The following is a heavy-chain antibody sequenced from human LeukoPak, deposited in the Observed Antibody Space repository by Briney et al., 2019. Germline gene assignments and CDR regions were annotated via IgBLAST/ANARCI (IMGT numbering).Heavy chain of an antibody. V-gene: IGHV4-34*01. D-gene: IGHD3-22*01. Sequence: PSETLSLTCAVYGGSFSGYYWSWIRQPPGKGLEWIGEINHSGSTNYNPSLKSRVTISVDTSKNQFSLKLSSVTAADTAVYYCAGGAYYDSSSDYWGQGTLVTVSS. CDR3: AGGAYYDSSSDY. CDR2: INHSGST. CDR1: GGSFSGYY. J-gene: IGHJ4*02.